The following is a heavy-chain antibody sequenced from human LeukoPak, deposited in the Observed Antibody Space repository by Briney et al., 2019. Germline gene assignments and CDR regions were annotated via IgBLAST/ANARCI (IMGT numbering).Heavy chain of an antibody. D-gene: IGHD3-10*01. J-gene: IGHJ5*02. Sequence: PGGSLRFSCATSGFTFKNYGMHWVRQAPGEGLEWVTFLDYTGNNQYYADSMKGRLTISRDNSKNTVFLQMNNLRLEDTAIYYCVKDVHYLGSYRESLDPWGQGTLVTVSS. CDR2: LDYTGNNQ. V-gene: IGHV3-30*02. CDR3: VKDVHYLGSYRESLDP. CDR1: GFTFKNYG.